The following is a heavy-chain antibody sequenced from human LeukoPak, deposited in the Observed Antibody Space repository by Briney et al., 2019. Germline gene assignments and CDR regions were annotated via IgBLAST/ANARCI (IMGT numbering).Heavy chain of an antibody. Sequence: GGSLRLSCAASGFTFSSYAMHWVRQAPGKGLEYVSAISSNGGSTYYANSVKGRFTISRDNSKNTPYLQMGSLRAEDMAVYYCARGDYDILTGYYLGSPPDYWGQGTLVTVSS. J-gene: IGHJ4*02. CDR1: GFTFSSYA. D-gene: IGHD3-9*01. CDR3: ARGDYDILTGYYLGSPPDY. V-gene: IGHV3-64*01. CDR2: ISSNGGST.